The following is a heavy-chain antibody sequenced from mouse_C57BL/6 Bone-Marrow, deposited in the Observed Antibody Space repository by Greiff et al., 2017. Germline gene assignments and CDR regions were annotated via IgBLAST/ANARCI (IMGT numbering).Heavy chain of an antibody. J-gene: IGHJ3*01. CDR2: IDPENGDT. D-gene: IGHD2-4*01. Sequence: EVKVVESGAELVRPGASVKLSCPASGFNIKDDYMHWVKPRPEQGLEWIGWIDPENGDTEYASKFQGKATITADTSSNTAYLQLSSLTSEDTAVYYCTTDDYDKMAWFAYWGQGTLVTVSA. V-gene: IGHV14-4*01. CDR1: GFNIKDDY. CDR3: TTDDYDKMAWFAY.